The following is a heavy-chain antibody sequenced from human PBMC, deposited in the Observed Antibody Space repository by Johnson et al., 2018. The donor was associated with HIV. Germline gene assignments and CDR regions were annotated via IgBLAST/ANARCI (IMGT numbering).Heavy chain of an antibody. CDR3: AREKWGAFGVDAFDI. CDR2: IYSGGST. J-gene: IGHJ3*02. D-gene: IGHD3-16*01. CDR1: GFTVSSNY. Sequence: VQLVESGGGLIQPGGSLRLSCAASGFTVSSNYMSWVRQAPGKGLEWVSVIYSGGSTYYADSVKGRFSISRDNAKNSLDLQMNSLRAEDTAVYYCAREKWGAFGVDAFDIWGQGTMVTVSS. V-gene: IGHV3-53*01.